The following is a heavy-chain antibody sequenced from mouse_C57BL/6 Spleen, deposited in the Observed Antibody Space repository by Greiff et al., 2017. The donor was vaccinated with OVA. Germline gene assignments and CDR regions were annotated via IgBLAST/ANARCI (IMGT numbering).Heavy chain of an antibody. V-gene: IGHV1-26*01. D-gene: IGHD1-1*01. Sequence: VQLQQSGPELVKPGASVKISCKASGYTFTDYYMNWVKQSHGKSLEWIGDINPNNGGTSYNQKFKGKATLTVDKSSSTAYMELRSLTSEDSAVYYCARRGGYYGGYYAMDYWGQGTSVTVSS. CDR3: ARRGGYYGGYYAMDY. J-gene: IGHJ4*01. CDR1: GYTFTDYY. CDR2: INPNNGGT.